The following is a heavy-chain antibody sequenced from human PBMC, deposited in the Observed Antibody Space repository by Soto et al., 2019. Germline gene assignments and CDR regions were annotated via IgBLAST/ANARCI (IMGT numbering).Heavy chain of an antibody. D-gene: IGHD1-7*01. Sequence: SETLSLTCAVYGGSFSGYYWSWIRQPPGMGLEWIGEINHSGSTNYNPSLKSRVTISVDTSKNQFSLKLSSVTAADTAVYYCARCMELGYYYAMDVWGQGTTVTVSS. V-gene: IGHV4-34*01. CDR1: GGSFSGYY. CDR3: ARCMELGYYYAMDV. J-gene: IGHJ6*02. CDR2: INHSGST.